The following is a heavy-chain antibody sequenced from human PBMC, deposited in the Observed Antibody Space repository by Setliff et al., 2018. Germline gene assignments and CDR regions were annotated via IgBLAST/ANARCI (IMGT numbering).Heavy chain of an antibody. Sequence: SETLSLTCAVSGYSISSGYYWGWIRQPPGKGLEWIGSTYHSGSTYYNPYLKSRVTISVDTSKNQFSLKLSSVTTADTAVYYCARGGDSGSYFLANHDAFDIWGQGTMVTVSS. CDR1: GYSISSGYY. CDR2: TYHSGST. CDR3: ARGGDSGSYFLANHDAFDI. V-gene: IGHV4-38-2*01. J-gene: IGHJ3*02. D-gene: IGHD1-26*01.